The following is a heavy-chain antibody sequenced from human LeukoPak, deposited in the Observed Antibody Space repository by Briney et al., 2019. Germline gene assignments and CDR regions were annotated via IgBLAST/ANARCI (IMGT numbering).Heavy chain of an antibody. CDR2: IDPSDSYT. J-gene: IGHJ4*02. CDR3: ARLTPYDYVWGSYRYTVDEWRRPYYFDY. Sequence: GESLRISCKGSGYSFTSYWISWVRQMPGKGLEWMGRIDPSDSYTNYSPSFQGHVTISADKSISTAYLQWSSLKASDTAMYYCARLTPYDYVWGSYRYTVDEWRRPYYFDYWGQGTLVTVSS. CDR1: GYSFTSYW. D-gene: IGHD3-16*02. V-gene: IGHV5-10-1*01.